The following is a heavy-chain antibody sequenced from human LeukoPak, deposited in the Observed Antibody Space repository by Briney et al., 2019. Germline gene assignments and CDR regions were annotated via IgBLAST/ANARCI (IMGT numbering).Heavy chain of an antibody. D-gene: IGHD6-19*01. CDR1: GGSFSGYY. CDR3: ARGRIAVAGTRDYFDY. J-gene: IGHJ4*02. V-gene: IGHV4-34*01. Sequence: SETLSLTCAVYGGSFSGYYWSWIRQPPGKGLEWLGEINHSGSTNYNPSLKSRVTISVDTSKNQFSLKLSSVTAADTAVYYCARGRIAVAGTRDYFDYWGQGTLVTVSS. CDR2: INHSGST.